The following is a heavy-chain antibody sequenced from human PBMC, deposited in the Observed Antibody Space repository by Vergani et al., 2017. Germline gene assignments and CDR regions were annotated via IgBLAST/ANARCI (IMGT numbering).Heavy chain of an antibody. D-gene: IGHD2-15*01. J-gene: IGHJ6*02. CDR3: AKEIGAGWNYYYGMDV. CDR2: NSWAGGST. V-gene: IGHV3-43*01. CDR1: GFTFDDYT. Sequence: EVQLVESGGVVVQPGGSLRLSCAASGFTFDDYTMHWVRQAPGKGLEWVSLNSWAGGSTYYADSVKGRFTISRDTSKNSLYLQMNSLRTEDTALYYCAKEIGAGWNYYYGMDVWGQGTTVTVSS.